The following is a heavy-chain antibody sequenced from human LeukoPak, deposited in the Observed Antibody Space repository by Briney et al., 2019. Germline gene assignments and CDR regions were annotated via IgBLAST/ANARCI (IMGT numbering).Heavy chain of an antibody. D-gene: IGHD3-10*01. CDR1: GYTFTGYY. CDR3: ARAYFGDNDY. V-gene: IGHV1-2*02. CDR2: INPKSGAT. Sequence: GASVKVSCKASGYTFTGYYIFWVRQAPGQGLEWMGWINPKSGATNNAQRFQGRVTMTRDTSINTAYMELSRLTSDDTAVYYCARAYFGDNDYWGQGTLVTVSS. J-gene: IGHJ4*02.